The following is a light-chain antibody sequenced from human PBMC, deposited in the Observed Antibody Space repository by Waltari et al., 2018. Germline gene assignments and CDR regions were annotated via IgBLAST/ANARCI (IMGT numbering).Light chain of an antibody. CDR2: DES. Sequence: EIVLTQSPGTLSLSPGERATLSCRASQSIRRFLAWYQQKPGQAPRLLIYDESSRATGIPDRFSGSGFGTDFSLTFSRLGPEDFAVYYCQKYVSLPATFGQGTKVEIK. V-gene: IGKV3-20*01. CDR1: QSIRRF. J-gene: IGKJ1*01. CDR3: QKYVSLPAT.